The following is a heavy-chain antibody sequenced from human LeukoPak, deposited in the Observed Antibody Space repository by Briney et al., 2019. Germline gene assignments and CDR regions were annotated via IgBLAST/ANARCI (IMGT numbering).Heavy chain of an antibody. Sequence: SETLSLTCTVSGGSISSYYWSWIRQPAGKGLEWIGRIYTSGTTHYNPSLKGQVTMSVDTSKNQFSLKLSSVTAADTAVYYCARLSTVTTSFDYWGQGTLVTVSS. CDR1: GGSISSYY. V-gene: IGHV4-4*07. CDR2: IYTSGTT. J-gene: IGHJ4*02. D-gene: IGHD4-17*01. CDR3: ARLSTVTTSFDY.